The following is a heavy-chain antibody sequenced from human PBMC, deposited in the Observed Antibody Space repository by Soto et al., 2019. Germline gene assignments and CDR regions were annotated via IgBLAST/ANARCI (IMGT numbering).Heavy chain of an antibody. Sequence: EVQLVESGGGLVQPGGSVKLSCAASGFNFSVSSMHWVRQASAKGLEWVGRIRSKAKDYATAYAESVKGRFAISRDDLKNTMYLQMSSGRTEDTAMYYCAIEGAGVGQWGQGALVTVPS. CDR2: IRSKAKDYAT. D-gene: IGHD1-26*01. CDR1: GFNFSVSS. V-gene: IGHV3-73*01. J-gene: IGHJ4*02. CDR3: AIEGAGVGQ.